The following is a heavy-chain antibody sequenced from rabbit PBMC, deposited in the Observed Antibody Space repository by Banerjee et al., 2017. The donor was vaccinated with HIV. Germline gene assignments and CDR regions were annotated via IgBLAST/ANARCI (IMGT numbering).Heavy chain of an antibody. CDR1: GFDLSSNYY. J-gene: IGHJ6*01. D-gene: IGHD6-1*01. V-gene: IGHV1S40*01. CDR2: INTGGSA. Sequence: QSLEESGGGLVQPEGSLTLTCTASGFDLSSNYYMCWVRQVPGKGLEYIGFINTGGSAYYASWATGRFTISKTSSTTVTLQMTSLTAADTATYFCARDWGGAAGDGYATGWLDLWGPGTLVT. CDR3: ARDWGGAAGDGYATGWLDL.